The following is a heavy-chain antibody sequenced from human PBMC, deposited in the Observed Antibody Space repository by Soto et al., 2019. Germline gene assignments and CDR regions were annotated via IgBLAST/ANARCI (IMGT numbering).Heavy chain of an antibody. CDR3: APAGSFLFVY. CDR2: INTDGSTI. Sequence: EVQLVESGGDLVQPGGSLRLSCAASGFTFSTYWMHWVRQAPGKGPAWVSRINTDGSTIHYADSVKGLFTIYRDNAKNTPYLQRNSLSDEETAVDYCAPAGSFLFVYWVQGRLVTVSS. V-gene: IGHV3-74*01. J-gene: IGHJ4*02. CDR1: GFTFSTYW. D-gene: IGHD3-10*01.